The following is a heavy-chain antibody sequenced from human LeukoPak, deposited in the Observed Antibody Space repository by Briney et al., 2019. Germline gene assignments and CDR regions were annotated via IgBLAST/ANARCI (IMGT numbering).Heavy chain of an antibody. Sequence: GGSLRLSCAASGFTFSSYAMSWVRQAPGKGLEWVSAISGSGSTIYYADSVKGRFTISRDNAKNSLYLQMNSLRAEDTAVYYCARGGDERDGYSLGGYWGQGTLVTVSS. J-gene: IGHJ4*02. CDR2: ISGSGSTI. CDR1: GFTFSSYA. V-gene: IGHV3-23*01. D-gene: IGHD5-24*01. CDR3: ARGGDERDGYSLGGY.